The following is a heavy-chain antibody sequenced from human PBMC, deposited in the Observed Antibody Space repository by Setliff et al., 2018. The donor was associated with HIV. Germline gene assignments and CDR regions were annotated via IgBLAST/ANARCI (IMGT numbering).Heavy chain of an antibody. CDR2: INHSGGT. Sequence: PSETLSLTCAVYGGSFSAYYWSWIRQTPGKGLEWIGEINHSGGTNYNPSLKSRVTMSVDTSKNQFSLKLSSVTAADTAVFYCARGGYSYGFGRHRAYFQSWGQGTQVTVSS. J-gene: IGHJ1*01. CDR3: ARGGYSYGFGRHRAYFQS. CDR1: GGSFSAYY. D-gene: IGHD5-18*01. V-gene: IGHV4-34*01.